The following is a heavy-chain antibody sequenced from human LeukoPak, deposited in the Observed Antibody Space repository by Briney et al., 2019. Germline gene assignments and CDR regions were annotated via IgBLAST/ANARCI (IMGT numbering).Heavy chain of an antibody. Sequence: SETLPLTCAVYGGSFSGYYWSWIRQPPGKGLEWIGEINHSGSTNYNPSLKSRVTISVDTSKNQFSLKLSSVTAADTAVYYCAREGRCGGDCSRGGWFDPWGQGTLVTVSS. D-gene: IGHD2-21*02. CDR2: INHSGST. CDR3: AREGRCGGDCSRGGWFDP. J-gene: IGHJ5*02. CDR1: GGSFSGYY. V-gene: IGHV4-34*01.